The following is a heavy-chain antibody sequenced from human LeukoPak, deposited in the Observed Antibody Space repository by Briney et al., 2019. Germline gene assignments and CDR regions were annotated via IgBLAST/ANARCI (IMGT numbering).Heavy chain of an antibody. D-gene: IGHD6-19*01. CDR2: ISWSSGNL. Sequence: SLRLSCAASGFTFDNYAMHWVRQAPGKGLEWLSIISWSSGNLGYADSVKGRFIISRDNAKKSLDLQMNSLRAEDTAFYYCARVRGTYSSGYFFDYWGQGTLVTVSS. V-gene: IGHV3-9*01. CDR1: GFTFDNYA. CDR3: ARVRGTYSSGYFFDY. J-gene: IGHJ4*02.